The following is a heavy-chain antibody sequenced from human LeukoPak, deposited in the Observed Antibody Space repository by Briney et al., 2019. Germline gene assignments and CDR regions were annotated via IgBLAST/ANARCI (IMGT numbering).Heavy chain of an antibody. CDR1: GFTFSSYA. CDR2: ISGSGGST. V-gene: IGHV3-23*01. D-gene: IGHD2-2*02. Sequence: GGSLRLSCAASGFTFSSYAMSWARQAPGKGLEWVSAISGSGGSTYYADSVKGRFTISRDNSKNTLDLQMNSLRAEDTAVYYCAKHYCSITTCYSWFDPWGQGTLVTVSS. J-gene: IGHJ5*02. CDR3: AKHYCSITTCYSWFDP.